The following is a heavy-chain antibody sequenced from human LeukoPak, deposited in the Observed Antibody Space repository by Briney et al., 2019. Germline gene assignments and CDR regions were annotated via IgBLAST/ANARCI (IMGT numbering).Heavy chain of an antibody. CDR1: GFTFNSYS. Sequence: GGSLRLSCAASGFTFNSYSMNWFRQAPGKGLEWVSIISSGSSAIFSADALKGRFTISRDDAKNLLYLDMNSLRAEDTAVYYCAKVPIAVAGLGGDYWGQGTLVTVSS. D-gene: IGHD6-19*01. V-gene: IGHV3-21*01. J-gene: IGHJ4*02. CDR2: ISSGSSAI. CDR3: AKVPIAVAGLGGDY.